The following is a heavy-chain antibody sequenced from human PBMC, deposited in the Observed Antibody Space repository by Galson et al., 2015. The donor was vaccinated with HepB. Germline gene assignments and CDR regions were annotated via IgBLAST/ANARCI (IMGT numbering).Heavy chain of an antibody. CDR2: INSDGSST. Sequence: SLRLSCAASGFTFSSYWMHWVRQAPGKGLVWVSRINSDGSSTNYADSVKGRFTISRDNAKNTLYLQMNSLRAEDTAVYYCARGWNDAAGMYWGQGTLVTVSS. V-gene: IGHV3-74*01. J-gene: IGHJ4*02. CDR1: GFTFSSYW. CDR3: ARGWNDAAGMY. D-gene: IGHD1-1*01.